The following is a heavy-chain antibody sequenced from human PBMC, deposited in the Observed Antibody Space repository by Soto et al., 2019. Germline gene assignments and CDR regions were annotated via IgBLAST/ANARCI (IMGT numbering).Heavy chain of an antibody. CDR1: GDTSTSYY. CDR2: IHNSGTS. Sequence: LSLTCTVSGDTSTSYYWGWIRQAPGKGLEWIGHIHNSGTSTHNPSLNGRVTISIDMSKKQFSLKLTSLTSADTAVYYCARDFYDSVGYTWFDSWSQGTLVTVS. D-gene: IGHD3-22*01. J-gene: IGHJ5*01. V-gene: IGHV4-59*01. CDR3: ARDFYDSVGYTWFDS.